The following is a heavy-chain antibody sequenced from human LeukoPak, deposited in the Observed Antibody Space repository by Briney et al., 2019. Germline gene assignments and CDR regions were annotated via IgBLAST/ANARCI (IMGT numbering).Heavy chain of an antibody. Sequence: GGSLRLSCAASGFTFSSYEMNWVRQAPGKGLEWVSYVSSSGSTIYYADSVKGRFTISRDNAKNSLYLQMNSLRAEDTAVYYCARVAYCGGDCYHSEGRRNWYFDLWGRGTLVTVSS. V-gene: IGHV3-48*03. D-gene: IGHD2-21*02. CDR2: VSSSGSTI. CDR1: GFTFSSYE. J-gene: IGHJ2*01. CDR3: ARVAYCGGDCYHSEGRRNWYFDL.